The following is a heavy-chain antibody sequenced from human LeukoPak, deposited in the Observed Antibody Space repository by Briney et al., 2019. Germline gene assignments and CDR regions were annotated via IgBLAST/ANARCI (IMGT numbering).Heavy chain of an antibody. J-gene: IGHJ6*02. CDR3: ARDRIAKRVYYYYYYGMDV. CDR1: GGTFISYA. CDR2: IIPILGIA. D-gene: IGHD6-13*01. Sequence: ASVKVSCKASGGTFISYAISWVRQAPGQGLEWMGRIIPILGIANYAQKFQGRVTITADKSTSTAYMELSSLRSEDTAVYYCARDRIAKRVYYYYYYGMDVWGQGTTVTVSS. V-gene: IGHV1-69*04.